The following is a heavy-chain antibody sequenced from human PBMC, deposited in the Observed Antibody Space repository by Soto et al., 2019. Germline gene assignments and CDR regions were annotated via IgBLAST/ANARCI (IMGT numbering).Heavy chain of an antibody. V-gene: IGHV3-30*18. CDR2: ISYDGSNK. D-gene: IGHD2-2*01. CDR3: AKDTADQCSTISCFPRFFDY. Sequence: QVQLVESGGGVVQPGRSLRLSCAASGFIFSRHGMHWVRQAPGKGLEGVAVISYDGSNKYYADSVKGRFTISRDKSKNTLYLQMNSLRAEDTAVYYCAKDTADQCSTISCFPRFFDYWGQGTLVTVSS. J-gene: IGHJ4*02. CDR1: GFIFSRHG.